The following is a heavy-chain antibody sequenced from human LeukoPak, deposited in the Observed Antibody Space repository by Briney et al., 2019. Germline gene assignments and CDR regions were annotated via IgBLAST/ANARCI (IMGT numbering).Heavy chain of an antibody. J-gene: IGHJ6*02. V-gene: IGHV4-30-2*01. D-gene: IGHD3-3*01. CDR3: VRGLGLRFLDYYYYGMDV. CDR2: IYDSGST. CDR1: GGSISSGGYS. Sequence: PSQTLSLTCAVSGGSISSGGYSWSWIRQPPGKGLEWIGYIYDSGSTNYNPSLKSRVTISVDTSKNQFSLRLSSVTAADTAVYYCVRGLGLRFLDYYYYGMDVWGQGTTVTVSS.